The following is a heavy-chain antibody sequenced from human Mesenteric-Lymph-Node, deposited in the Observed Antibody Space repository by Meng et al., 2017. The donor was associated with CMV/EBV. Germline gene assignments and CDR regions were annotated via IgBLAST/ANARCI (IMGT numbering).Heavy chain of an antibody. J-gene: IGHJ4*02. CDR2: ISPDGSIK. CDR1: GFTFSSYG. V-gene: IGHV3-30*19. Sequence: GGSLRLSCAASGFTFSSYGMHWVRQAPGKGLEWVATISPDGSIKHYADSVKGRLTITRDNSKNTLDLQVNSLRPEDTAVYYCASDYYDISGNGHWGQGTLVTVSS. D-gene: IGHD3-22*01. CDR3: ASDYYDISGNGH.